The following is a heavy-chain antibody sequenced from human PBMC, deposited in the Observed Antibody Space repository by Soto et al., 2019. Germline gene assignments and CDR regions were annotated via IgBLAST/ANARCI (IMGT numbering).Heavy chain of an antibody. D-gene: IGHD3-10*01. CDR1: GFTFSSYA. CDR2: ISYDGSNK. Sequence: GGSLRLSCAASGFTFSSYAMHWVRQAPGKGLEWVAVISYDGSNKYYADSVKGRFTISRDNSKNTLYLQMNSLRAEDTAVYYCARGFPYYGSGSRESVTLGRFDYWGQGTLVTVSS. CDR3: ARGFPYYGSGSRESVTLGRFDY. J-gene: IGHJ4*02. V-gene: IGHV3-30-3*01.